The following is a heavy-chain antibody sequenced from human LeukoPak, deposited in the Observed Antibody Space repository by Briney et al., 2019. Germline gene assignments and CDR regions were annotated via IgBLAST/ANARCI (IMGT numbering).Heavy chain of an antibody. CDR2: INSDGSST. J-gene: IGHJ6*02. D-gene: IGHD3-22*01. V-gene: IGHV3-74*01. CDR3: TTPNSRTAYYGMDV. Sequence: GGSLRLSCAASGFTFSRYWMHWVRQAPGKGLVWVSRINSDGSSTIYADSVKGRFTISRDNARNTLYLQMNSLRAEDTAVYYFTTPNSRTAYYGMDVWGQGTTVTVSS. CDR1: GFTFSRYW.